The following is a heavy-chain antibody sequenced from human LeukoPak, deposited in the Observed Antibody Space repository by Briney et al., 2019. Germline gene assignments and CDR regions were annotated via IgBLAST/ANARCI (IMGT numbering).Heavy chain of an antibody. CDR3: AKGRSSSSYWYFDL. J-gene: IGHJ2*01. D-gene: IGHD6-13*01. CDR1: GFTFSSYA. CDR2: ISGSGGST. V-gene: IGHV3-23*01. Sequence: GGSLRLSCAASGFTFSSYAMSWVRQAPGNGLEWVSAISGSGGSTYYADSVKGRFTISRDNSKNTLYLQMNSLRAEDTAVYYCAKGRSSSSYWYFDLWGRGTLVTVSS.